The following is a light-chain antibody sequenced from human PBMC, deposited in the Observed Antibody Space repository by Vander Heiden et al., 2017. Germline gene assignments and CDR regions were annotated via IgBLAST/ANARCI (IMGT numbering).Light chain of an antibody. J-gene: IGKJ5*01. CDR3: QQSYRSIAIT. V-gene: IGKV1-39*01. CDR2: GAS. Sequence: DIQMTQSPSSLSASVGGRVTITCRTSQPISEFLNWYLQKPGKAPKLLIYGASVLESGVPSRFSGSGSGTDFTLTISSLQPEDFGTYYCQQSYRSIAITFGQGTRLDIK. CDR1: QPISEF.